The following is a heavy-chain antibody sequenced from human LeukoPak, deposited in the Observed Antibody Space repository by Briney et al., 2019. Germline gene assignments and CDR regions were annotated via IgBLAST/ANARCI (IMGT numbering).Heavy chain of an antibody. Sequence: PGGSLRLSCVASGFTFSSYWMHWVRQAPGKGLEWVSGISWNSGSIGYADSVKGRFTISRDNAKNSLYLQMNSLRAEDMALYYCAKGQDYDSSGSLFDSWGQGTLVTVSS. CDR2: ISWNSGSI. V-gene: IGHV3-9*03. J-gene: IGHJ4*02. CDR1: GFTFSSYW. D-gene: IGHD3-22*01. CDR3: AKGQDYDSSGSLFDS.